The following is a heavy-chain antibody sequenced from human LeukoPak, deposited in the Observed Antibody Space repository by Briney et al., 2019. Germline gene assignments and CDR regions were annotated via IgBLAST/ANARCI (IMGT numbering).Heavy chain of an antibody. J-gene: IGHJ4*02. CDR2: IRNKAKSDTT. V-gene: IGHV3-72*01. D-gene: IGHD1-26*01. Sequence: GGSLRLSCAASGLTFSDHYMDWVRQAPGKGLEWVARIRNKAKSDTTQYAASVKGRFTISRDDSKKSLYLQMNSLKTEDTALYYCARIGNYLDYWGQGTLVTVSS. CDR3: ARIGNYLDY. CDR1: GLTFSDHY.